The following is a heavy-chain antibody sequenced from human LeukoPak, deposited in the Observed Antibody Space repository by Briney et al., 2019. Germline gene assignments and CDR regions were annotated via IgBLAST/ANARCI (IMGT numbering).Heavy chain of an antibody. Sequence: SETLSLTCTVSGYSISSGYYWGWIRQPPGKGLEWIGSIYHSGSTYYNPSLKSRVAISVDTSKNQFSLKLSSVTAADTAVYYCARTGGGWFENWFDPWGQGTLVTVSS. J-gene: IGHJ5*02. V-gene: IGHV4-38-2*02. CDR1: GYSISSGYY. CDR2: IYHSGST. CDR3: ARTGGGWFENWFDP. D-gene: IGHD2-8*02.